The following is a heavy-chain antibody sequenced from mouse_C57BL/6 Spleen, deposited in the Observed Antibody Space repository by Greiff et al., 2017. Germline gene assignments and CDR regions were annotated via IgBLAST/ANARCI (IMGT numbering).Heavy chain of an antibody. V-gene: IGHV1-22*01. CDR3: AREVGGSSYVNY. CDR2: INPNNGGT. J-gene: IGHJ2*01. Sequence: EVQLQQSGPELVKPGASVKMSCKASGYTFTDYNMHWVKQSHGKSLEWIGYINPNNGGTSYNQKFKGKATLTVNKSSSTAYMELRSLTSEDSAVYYCAREVGGSSYVNYWGQGTTLTVSS. D-gene: IGHD1-1*01. CDR1: GYTFTDYN.